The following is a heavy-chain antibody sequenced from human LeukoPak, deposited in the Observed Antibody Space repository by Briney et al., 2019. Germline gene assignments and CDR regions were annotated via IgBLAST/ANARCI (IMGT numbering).Heavy chain of an antibody. V-gene: IGHV5-51*01. D-gene: IGHD2-2*02. CDR1: GYSFTSYW. CDR2: IYPGDSDT. Sequence: TGESLKISCKGSGYSFTSYWIGWVRQMPGKGLEWMGIIYPGDSDTRYSPSFQGQVTISADKSISTAYLQWSSLKASDTAMYYCARTRGYCSSTSCYTNTPNSYGMDVWGQGTTVTVSS. CDR3: ARTRGYCSSTSCYTNTPNSYGMDV. J-gene: IGHJ6*02.